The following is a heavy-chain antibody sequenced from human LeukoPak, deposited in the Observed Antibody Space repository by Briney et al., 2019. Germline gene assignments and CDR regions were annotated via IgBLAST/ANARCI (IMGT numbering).Heavy chain of an antibody. CDR2: IYYSGST. D-gene: IGHD2-15*01. CDR3: AREYCSGGNCYFDF. J-gene: IGHJ4*02. Sequence: SETLSLTCTVSGGSITSDCWSWIRQPPGKGLEWIGYIYYSGSTNQNPSLRSRVTISLDTSKQQFSLKLRSVTAADTAVYYCAREYCSGGNCYFDFWGQGTLVTVCS. V-gene: IGHV4-59*08. CDR1: GGSITSDC.